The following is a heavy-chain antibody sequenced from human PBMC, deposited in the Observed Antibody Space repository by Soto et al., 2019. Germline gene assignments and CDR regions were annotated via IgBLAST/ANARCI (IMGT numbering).Heavy chain of an antibody. Sequence: GGSLRLSCAASGFTFSSYAMSWVRQAPGKGLEWVSAISGSGGSTYYADSVKGRFTISRDNSKNTLYLQMNSLRAEDTAVYYCAKLSLTGLWAYDSSGYCSYWGQGTLVTVSS. V-gene: IGHV3-23*01. J-gene: IGHJ4*02. CDR2: ISGSGGST. CDR1: GFTFSSYA. D-gene: IGHD3-22*01. CDR3: AKLSLTGLWAYDSSGYCSY.